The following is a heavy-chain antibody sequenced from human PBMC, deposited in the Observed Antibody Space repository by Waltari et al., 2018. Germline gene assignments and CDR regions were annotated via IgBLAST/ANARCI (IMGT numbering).Heavy chain of an antibody. CDR2: ISYSGST. CDR1: GGSITSSSYF. J-gene: IGHJ5*02. CDR3: ARFSKSANWFDP. V-gene: IGHV4-39*01. D-gene: IGHD3-3*02. Sequence: QLQLQESGPGLVKPSETLSLTCTVSGGSITSSSYFWGWIRQPPGKGLEWIGTISYSGSTYDNPSLMSRVTISVDTSKNQFSLKLSSVTAAETAVFYCARFSKSANWFDPWGQGTLVTVSS.